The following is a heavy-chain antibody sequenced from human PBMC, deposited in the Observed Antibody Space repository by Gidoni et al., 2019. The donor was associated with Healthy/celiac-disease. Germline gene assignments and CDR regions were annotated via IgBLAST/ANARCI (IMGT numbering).Heavy chain of an antibody. J-gene: IGHJ5*02. CDR2: IYTSGST. V-gene: IGHV4-61*02. CDR1: GGSISSGRYY. D-gene: IGHD4-17*01. Sequence: QVQLQESGPGLVKPSQTLSLTCTVSGGSISSGRYYWSWIRQPAGKGLEWIGRIYTSGSTNYNPSLKSRVTISVDTSKNQFSLKLSSVTAADTAVYYCARVYYGDYEGWFDPWGQGTLVTVSS. CDR3: ARVYYGDYEGWFDP.